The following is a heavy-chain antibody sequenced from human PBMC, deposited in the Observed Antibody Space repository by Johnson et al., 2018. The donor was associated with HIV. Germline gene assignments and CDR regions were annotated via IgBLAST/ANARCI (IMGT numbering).Heavy chain of an antibody. CDR2: IYSGGTTE. J-gene: IGHJ3*02. V-gene: IGHV3-33*01. CDR3: ARDLWSRPGADALEM. Sequence: VQLVESGGGAVQPGGSLRLSCVASGFSFSTYGMHWLRQAPGKGLEWVAVIYSGGTTERYVESVKGRFTISRDDSENTLYLQMNTLTVEYTAVYYCARDLWSRPGADALEMWGQGTMVTVSS. D-gene: IGHD1-1*01. CDR1: GFSFSTYG.